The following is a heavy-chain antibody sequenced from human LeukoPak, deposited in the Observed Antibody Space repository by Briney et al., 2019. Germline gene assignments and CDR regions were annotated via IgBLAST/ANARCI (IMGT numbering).Heavy chain of an antibody. CDR2: ISGSGDLSGSGGST. D-gene: IGHD4-17*01. V-gene: IGHV3-23*01. J-gene: IGHJ4*02. CDR1: GFTFSSYA. CDR3: AKAPDDYVHRPFDY. Sequence: GGSLRLSCAASGFTFSSYAMSWVRQAPGKGLEWVSTISGSGDLSGSGGSTHYADSVKGRFTISRDNSKNTLYLQMNSLRVEDTAVYYCAKAPDDYVHRPFDYWGQGTLVTVSS.